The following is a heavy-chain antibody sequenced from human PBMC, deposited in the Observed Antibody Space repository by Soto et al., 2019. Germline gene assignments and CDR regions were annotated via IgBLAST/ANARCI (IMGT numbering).Heavy chain of an antibody. V-gene: IGHV3-30-3*01. D-gene: IGHD3-22*01. CDR3: ARDPSTRDLWLLGSYFDY. CDR2: ISYDGSNK. Sequence: QVQLVESGGGVVQPGRSLRLSCAASGFTFSSYAMHWVRQAPGKGLEWVAVISYDGSNKYYGDSVKGRFTISRDNSKNTLNLQMNRLRAEDTAVYYCARDPSTRDLWLLGSYFDYWGQGTLVTVSS. J-gene: IGHJ4*02. CDR1: GFTFSSYA.